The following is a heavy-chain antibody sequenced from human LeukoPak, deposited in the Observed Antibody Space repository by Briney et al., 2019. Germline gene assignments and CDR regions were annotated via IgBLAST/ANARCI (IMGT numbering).Heavy chain of an antibody. CDR3: ARKTGYSSGWYSGLYYMDV. V-gene: IGHV4-34*01. CDR1: GGSFSGYY. J-gene: IGHJ6*03. Sequence: SETLSLTCAVYGGSFSGYYWSWIRQPPGRGLEWIGEINHSGSTNYNPSLKSRVTISVDTSKNQFSLKLSSVTAADTAVYYCARKTGYSSGWYSGLYYMDVWGKGTTVTISS. CDR2: INHSGST. D-gene: IGHD6-19*01.